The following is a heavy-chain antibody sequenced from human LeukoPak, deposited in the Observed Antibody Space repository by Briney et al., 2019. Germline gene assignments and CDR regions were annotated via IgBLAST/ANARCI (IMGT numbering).Heavy chain of an antibody. V-gene: IGHV4-39*07. J-gene: IGHJ5*02. Sequence: SETLSLTCTVSGGSISNSSYYWGWIRQPPGKGLEWIGSIYYSGSTYYNPSLKSRVTISVDTSKSQFSLRLSSVTAADTAVYYCARGTMVRGVKFWFDPWGQGTLVTVTS. D-gene: IGHD3-10*01. CDR3: ARGTMVRGVKFWFDP. CDR2: IYYSGST. CDR1: GGSISNSSYY.